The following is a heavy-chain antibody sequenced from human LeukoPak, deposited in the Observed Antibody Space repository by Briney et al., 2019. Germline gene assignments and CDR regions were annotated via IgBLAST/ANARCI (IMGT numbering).Heavy chain of an antibody. CDR1: GGSFSGYY. D-gene: IGHD3-3*01. V-gene: IGHV4-34*01. Sequence: SETLSLTCAVYGGSFSGYYWSWIRQPPGKGLEWIGEINHSGSTNYNPSLKSRVTISVDTSKNQFSLKLSSVTAADTAVYYCARTVGGRFCYYYYYYMDVWGKGTTVTVSS. CDR2: INHSGST. CDR3: ARTVGGRFCYYYYYYMDV. J-gene: IGHJ6*03.